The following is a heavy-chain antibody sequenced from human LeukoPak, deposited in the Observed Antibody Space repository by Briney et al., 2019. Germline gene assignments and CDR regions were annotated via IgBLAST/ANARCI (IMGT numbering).Heavy chain of an antibody. CDR1: GASLNHYY. J-gene: IGHJ6*02. D-gene: IGHD5-12*01. CDR3: ARLGDSDYKGGGMDV. V-gene: IGHV4-59*01. Sequence: SETLSLTCTVSGASLNHYYWGWIRQQPPGKGLEWSDYFKYSASTNYNTSIKSRVSISAATSKNQFTLILNSVTAEDTAVYYCARLGDSDYKGGGMDVWGPGTTVTVSS. CDR2: FKYSAST.